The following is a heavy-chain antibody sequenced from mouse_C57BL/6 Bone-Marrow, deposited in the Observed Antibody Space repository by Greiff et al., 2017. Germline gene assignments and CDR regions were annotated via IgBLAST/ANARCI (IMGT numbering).Heavy chain of an antibody. Sequence: DVKLVESGGDLVKPGGSLKLSCAASGFTFSSYGMSWVRQTPDKRLEWVATISSGGSYTYYPDSVKGRFTISRDNAKNTLYLQMSSLKSEDTAMYYCARGGTCKRGTFDYWGQGTTL. CDR3: ARGGTCKRGTFDY. J-gene: IGHJ2*01. V-gene: IGHV5-6*02. CDR2: ISSGGSYT. D-gene: IGHD3-3*01. CDR1: GFTFSSYG.